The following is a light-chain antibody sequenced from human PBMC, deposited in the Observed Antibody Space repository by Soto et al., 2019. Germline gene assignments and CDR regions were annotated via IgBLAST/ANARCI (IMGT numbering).Light chain of an antibody. CDR2: DTS. CDR3: LLSYSGARPWV. Sequence: QAVVTQEPSLTVSPGGTVTLTCGSSTGAVTSGHYPYRFQQKPGQAPRTLIYDTSNKHSWTPARFSGSLLGGKAALTLSGAQPEDEAEYYCLLSYSGARPWVFGGGTKVTVL. J-gene: IGLJ3*02. V-gene: IGLV7-46*01. CDR1: TGAVTSGHY.